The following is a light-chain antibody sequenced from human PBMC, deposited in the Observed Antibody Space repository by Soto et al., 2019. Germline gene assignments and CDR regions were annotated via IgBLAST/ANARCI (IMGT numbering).Light chain of an antibody. V-gene: IGKV3-15*01. CDR3: QQSNNWPKT. CDR2: DAS. J-gene: IGKJ1*01. CDR1: QSVNNN. Sequence: ELVMTQSPDTLSVSPGETATLSCRASQSVNNNLAWYQQKPGQAPRLLISDASTRAAGLPARFSGSGSGTEFTLTISSLQSEDFAVYYCQQSNNWPKTFGQGTKVEIK.